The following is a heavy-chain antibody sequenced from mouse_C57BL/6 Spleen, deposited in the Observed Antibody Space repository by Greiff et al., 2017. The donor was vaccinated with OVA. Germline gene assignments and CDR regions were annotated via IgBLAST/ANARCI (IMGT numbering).Heavy chain of an antibody. D-gene: IGHD2-4*01. CDR3: ARYDYDYAWFAY. Sequence: QVQLQQSGTELVKPGASVKLSCKASGYTFTSYWMHWVKQRPGQGLEWIGNINPSNGGTNYNEKFKSKATLTVDKSSSTAYMQLSSLTSEDSAVYYCARYDYDYAWFAYWGQGTLVTVSA. J-gene: IGHJ3*01. V-gene: IGHV1-53*01. CDR1: GYTFTSYW. CDR2: INPSNGGT.